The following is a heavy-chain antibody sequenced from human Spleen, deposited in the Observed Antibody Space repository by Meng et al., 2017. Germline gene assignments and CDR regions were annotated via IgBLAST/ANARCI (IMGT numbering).Heavy chain of an antibody. D-gene: IGHD1-26*01. J-gene: IGHJ4*02. Sequence: QVQLVQSGAEVANPGASVKVSCKASGYTSTSYYMHCVRQAPGQGLGWMGIINSSGGSTSYAQKFQRRITITRDTSTTTVYMELSGLRSEDTSVYYCERARVGGGSYSYDYWGQGTLVTVSS. CDR2: INSSGGST. CDR1: GYTSTSYY. V-gene: IGHV1-46*01. CDR3: ERARVGGGSYSYDY.